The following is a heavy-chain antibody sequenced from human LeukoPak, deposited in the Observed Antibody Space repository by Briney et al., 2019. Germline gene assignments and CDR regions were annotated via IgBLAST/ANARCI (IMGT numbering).Heavy chain of an antibody. V-gene: IGHV1-69*13. D-gene: IGHD2-15*01. CDR2: IIPIFGTA. CDR1: GGTFSSYA. Sequence: SVKVSCKASGGTFSSYAISWVRQAPGQGLEWMGGIIPIFGTANYAQKFQGRVTITADESTSTAYMELSSLRFEDTAVYYCARGIEVAHSDYFDYWGQGTLVTVSS. J-gene: IGHJ4*02. CDR3: ARGIEVAHSDYFDY.